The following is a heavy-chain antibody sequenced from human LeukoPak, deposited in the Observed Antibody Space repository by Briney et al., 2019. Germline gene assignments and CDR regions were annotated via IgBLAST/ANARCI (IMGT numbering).Heavy chain of an antibody. CDR2: MNPNSGNT. V-gene: IGHV1-8*01. CDR1: GYTFTSYD. Sequence: ASVKVSCKASGYTFTSYDINWVRQATGRGLEWMGWMNPNSGNTGYAQKFQGRATMTRNTSISTAYMELSSLRSEDTAVYYCARRKAASYGEYYYGMDVWGQGTTVTVSS. D-gene: IGHD1-26*01. CDR3: ARRKAASYGEYYYGMDV. J-gene: IGHJ6*02.